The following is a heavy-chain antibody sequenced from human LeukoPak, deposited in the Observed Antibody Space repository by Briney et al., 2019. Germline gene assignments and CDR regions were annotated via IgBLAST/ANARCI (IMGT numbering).Heavy chain of an antibody. J-gene: IGHJ4*02. CDR1: GFTFSSYW. V-gene: IGHV3-74*01. CDR3: ARGEMVQVY. D-gene: IGHD5-24*01. CDR2: INTDGSTT. Sequence: PGGSLRLSCVASGFTFSSYWMHWVRQAPGKGLVWVSRINTDGSTTGYADSVKGRFTISRDNAKNTLYLQMNSLRADDTAVYYCARGEMVQVYWGQGTLVTVSS.